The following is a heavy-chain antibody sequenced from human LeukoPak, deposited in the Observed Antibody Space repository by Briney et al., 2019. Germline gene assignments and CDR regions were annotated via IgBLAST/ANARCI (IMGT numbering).Heavy chain of an antibody. Sequence: PGGSLRLSCAASVFTFSNASMSWVRQAPGKGLEWVGRIKSKTDGGTTDYAAPVKGRFTISRDDSKNTLYLQMNSLKTEDTAVYYCTTDPRIREIFGVVISEAMPEGLRDYWGQGTLVTVSS. CDR3: TTDPRIREIFGVVISEAMPEGLRDY. D-gene: IGHD3-3*01. CDR2: IKSKTDGGTT. V-gene: IGHV3-15*01. CDR1: VFTFSNAS. J-gene: IGHJ4*02.